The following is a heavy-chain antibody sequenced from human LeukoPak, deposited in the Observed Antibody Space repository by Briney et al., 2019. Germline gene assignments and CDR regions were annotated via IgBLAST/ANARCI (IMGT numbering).Heavy chain of an antibody. CDR3: ARAFPGGLWFGELPT. D-gene: IGHD3-10*01. V-gene: IGHV3-53*01. J-gene: IGHJ5*02. Sequence: GGSLRLSCAASGFTVSSNYMGWVRQAPGKGLEWVSVIYSGGSTYYADSVKGRFTISRDNSKNTLYLQMNSLRAEDTAVYYCARAFPGGLWFGELPTWGQGTLVTVSS. CDR2: IYSGGST. CDR1: GFTVSSNY.